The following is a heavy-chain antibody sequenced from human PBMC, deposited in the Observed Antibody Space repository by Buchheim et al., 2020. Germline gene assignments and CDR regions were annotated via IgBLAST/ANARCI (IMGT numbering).Heavy chain of an antibody. J-gene: IGHJ4*02. CDR3: ARAGGPYYYGFDY. V-gene: IGHV3-48*03. D-gene: IGHD3-10*01. Sequence: EVQLVESGGGLVQPGGSLRLSCAASGFTFSSYEMNWVRQAPGKGLEWVSYISSSGRTIYYADSVKGRFTISRDNAKKSMYLQMNSLRAEDTALYYCARAGGPYYYGFDYWGQGTL. CDR1: GFTFSSYE. CDR2: ISSSGRTI.